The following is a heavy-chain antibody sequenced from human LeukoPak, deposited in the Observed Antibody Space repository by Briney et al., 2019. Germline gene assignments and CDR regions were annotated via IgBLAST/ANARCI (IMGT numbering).Heavy chain of an antibody. D-gene: IGHD1-14*01. CDR2: INHSGST. J-gene: IGHJ5*02. CDR3: ARGFSGPYNWFDP. V-gene: IGHV4-34*01. Sequence: SETLSLTCAVYGGSFSGYYWSWIRQPPGKGLEWTGEINHSGSTNYNSSLKSRVTISVDTSKNQFSLKLSSVTAADTAVYYCARGFSGPYNWFDPWGQGTLVTVSS. CDR1: GGSFSGYY.